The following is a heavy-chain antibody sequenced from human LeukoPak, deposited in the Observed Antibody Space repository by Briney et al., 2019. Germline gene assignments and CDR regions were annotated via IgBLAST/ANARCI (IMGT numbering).Heavy chain of an antibody. J-gene: IGHJ4*02. D-gene: IGHD2-2*01. V-gene: IGHV1-24*01. Sequence: ASVKVSCKVSGYTLTELSVHWVRQAPGKGLEWMGNFDPKDGDTIYAQRFQGRVTMTEDTSTHTAYMELSSLRSEDTAVYYCARTRLVVPAARYFDYWGQGTLVTVSS. CDR1: GYTLTELS. CDR2: FDPKDGDT. CDR3: ARTRLVVPAARYFDY.